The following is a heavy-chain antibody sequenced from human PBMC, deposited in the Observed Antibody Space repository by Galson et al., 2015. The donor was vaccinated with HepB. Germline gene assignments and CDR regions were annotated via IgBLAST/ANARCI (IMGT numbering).Heavy chain of an antibody. Sequence: SLRLSCAASGFTFSTYSMHWVRQAPGKGLEWVSSISSSSSFIFYADSVKGRFTISRDNAKNSLYLQMNSLRAEDTAVYYCARGDGGNFLPYVTHSKPLFVVWGQGTTVTVSS. D-gene: IGHD4-23*01. CDR3: ARGDGGNFLPYVTHSKPLFVV. J-gene: IGHJ6*02. CDR1: GFTFSTYS. CDR2: ISSSSSFI. V-gene: IGHV3-21*01.